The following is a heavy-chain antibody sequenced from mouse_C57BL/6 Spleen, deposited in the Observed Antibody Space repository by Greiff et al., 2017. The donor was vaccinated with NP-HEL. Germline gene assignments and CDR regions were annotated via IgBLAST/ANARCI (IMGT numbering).Heavy chain of an antibody. D-gene: IGHD2-1*01. CDR3: ARRGLPVGYFDV. Sequence: EVQLQQSGPVLVKPGASVKMSCKASGYTFTDYYMNWVKQSNGKSLEWIGVINPYNGGTSYNQKFKGKATLTVDKSSSTAYMELNSLTSEDSAVYYCARRGLPVGYFDVWGTVTTVTVSS. CDR2: INPYNGGT. CDR1: GYTFTDYY. J-gene: IGHJ1*03. V-gene: IGHV1-19*01.